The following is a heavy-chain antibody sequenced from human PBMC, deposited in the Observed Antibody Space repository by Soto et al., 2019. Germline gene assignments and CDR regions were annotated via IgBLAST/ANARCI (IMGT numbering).Heavy chain of an antibody. Sequence: QVQLVQSGAEVREPGASVKVSCKASGYSFTSFDIHWVRQAPGQGLEWMGWVNPNSGNTAYAQKFQGRVTMTSDASIRTAYIELSSLTSEATGVYYCARRSFLEELNDFWGQGTLVTVSS. CDR2: VNPNSGNT. V-gene: IGHV1-8*01. J-gene: IGHJ4*02. D-gene: IGHD3-16*01. CDR3: ARRSFLEELNDF. CDR1: GYSFTSFD.